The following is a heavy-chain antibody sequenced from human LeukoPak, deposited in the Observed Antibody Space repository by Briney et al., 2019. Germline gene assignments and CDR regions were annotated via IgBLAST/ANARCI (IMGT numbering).Heavy chain of an antibody. CDR3: AKELRSHTGWPFDY. D-gene: IGHD5-12*01. CDR1: GFTFSTYT. J-gene: IGHJ4*02. Sequence: GGSLRLSCAASGFTFSTYTMTWVRQAPGRGLEWVSAISGSGGSKYYVDSVKGRFTISRDNSKNTVYLQMNSLAAEDTAVYYCAKELRSHTGWPFDYWGQGTLVTVSS. CDR2: ISGSGGSK. V-gene: IGHV3-23*01.